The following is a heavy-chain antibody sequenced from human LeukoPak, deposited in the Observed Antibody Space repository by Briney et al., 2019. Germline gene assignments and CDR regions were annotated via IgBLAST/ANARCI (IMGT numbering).Heavy chain of an antibody. V-gene: IGHV3-21*01. D-gene: IGHD6-13*01. CDR2: ISSSSSYI. CDR1: GFTFSTYS. CDR3: ARSPRYSRLNRG. J-gene: IGHJ4*02. Sequence: GGSLRLSCATSGFTFSTYSMNWVRQAPGKGLEWVSSISSSSSYIYYADSVKGRFTISRDNAKNSLYLQMNSLRDEDTALYYCARSPRYSRLNRGWGQGTLVTVSS.